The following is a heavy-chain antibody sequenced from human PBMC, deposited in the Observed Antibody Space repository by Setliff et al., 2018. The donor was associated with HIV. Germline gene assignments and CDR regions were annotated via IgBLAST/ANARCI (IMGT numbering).Heavy chain of an antibody. Sequence: PGGSLRLSCEASGLTFRNAWMKWVRQAPGKGLEWVGRIKSKTDGGTTDYAAPVKGRFTISREDSKNTLYLQMNSLKSEEPAVYYCAPGNARPDWGQGTLVTVSS. CDR2: IKSKTDGGTT. J-gene: IGHJ4*02. CDR1: GLTFRNAW. CDR3: APGNARPD. V-gene: IGHV3-15*07.